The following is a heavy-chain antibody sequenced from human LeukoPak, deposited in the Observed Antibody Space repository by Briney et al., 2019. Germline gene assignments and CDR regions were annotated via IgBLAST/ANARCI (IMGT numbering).Heavy chain of an antibody. CDR2: ITARGGNT. D-gene: IGHD5-18*01. Sequence: PGGSLRLSCAASGFTFSSYAMGWVRPAPGKGLEWVSAITARGGNTYYADSVKGRFTISRDKSKNTLYLQVNSLRAEDTAVYYCAKGNGYSYGRYYFDYWGQGTLVTVSS. CDR3: AKGNGYSYGRYYFDY. V-gene: IGHV3-23*01. CDR1: GFTFSSYA. J-gene: IGHJ4*02.